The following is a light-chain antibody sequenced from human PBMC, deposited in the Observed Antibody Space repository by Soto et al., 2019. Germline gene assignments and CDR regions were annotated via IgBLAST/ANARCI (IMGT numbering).Light chain of an antibody. V-gene: IGKV1-27*01. Sequence: DIQMTQSPSSLSASVGDRVTITCRASQGITNYLACYLCKLGKVPDLLISSASTLQSGAPSRFSGCGSGTDFTPTVSSLQPEHVATYYCQGCNIAPSWTFGQGTRVEIK. CDR1: QGITNY. CDR3: QGCNIAPSWT. J-gene: IGKJ1*01. CDR2: SAS.